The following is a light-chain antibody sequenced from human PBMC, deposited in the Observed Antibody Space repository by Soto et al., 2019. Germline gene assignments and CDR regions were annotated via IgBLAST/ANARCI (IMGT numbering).Light chain of an antibody. CDR3: QQADSFPIT. Sequence: DLQMTQSPSSVSASVGDRVTITCRASQRMSNWLAWYQQKPGKAPKLLIYAASSLQSGVPSRFSGSGSGTDFTLTISNLQPEDFATYFCQQADSFPITFGQGTRLEIK. V-gene: IGKV1-12*01. CDR2: AAS. CDR1: QRMSNW. J-gene: IGKJ5*01.